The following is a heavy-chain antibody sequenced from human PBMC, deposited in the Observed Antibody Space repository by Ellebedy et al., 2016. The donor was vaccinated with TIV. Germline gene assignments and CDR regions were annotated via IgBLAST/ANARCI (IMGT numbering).Heavy chain of an antibody. CDR1: GYTFMSYS. CDR2: VSGYNGNT. D-gene: IGHD1-26*01. J-gene: IGHJ4*02. Sequence: AASVKVSCKASGYTFMSYSIAWVRQAPGQGLEWMGWVSGYNGNTNYAQTFQGRVTMTTDTSTRTAYMELRSLRSDDTAVYYCARHVAGATGSYFDYWGQGTLVTVSS. CDR3: ARHVAGATGSYFDY. V-gene: IGHV1-18*01.